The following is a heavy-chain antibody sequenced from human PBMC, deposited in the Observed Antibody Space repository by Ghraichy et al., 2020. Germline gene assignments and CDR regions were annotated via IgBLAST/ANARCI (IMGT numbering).Heavy chain of an antibody. CDR2: IYYSGST. CDR3: ARVNKFLRLPTTVTQ. CDR1: GGSISSSSYY. D-gene: IGHD4-11*01. V-gene: IGHV4-39*01. J-gene: IGHJ4*02. Sequence: SETLSLTCTVSGGSISSSSYYWGWIRQPPGKGLEWIGSIYYSGSTYYNPSLKSRVTISVDTSKNQFSLKLSSVTAADTAVYYCARVNKFLRLPTTVTQWGQGTLVTVSS.